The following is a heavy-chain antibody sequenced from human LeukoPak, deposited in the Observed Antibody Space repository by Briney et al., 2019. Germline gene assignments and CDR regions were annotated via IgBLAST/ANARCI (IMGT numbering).Heavy chain of an antibody. CDR2: IKQDGSDK. V-gene: IGHV3-7*03. J-gene: IGHJ4*02. CDR1: GFTFSSYW. Sequence: GGSLRLSCVASGFTFSSYWMHWVRQAPGKGLEWVANIKQDGSDKNYVDSVKGRFTISRDNSKNTLYLQMNSLRAEDTAVYYCARRAGAYSHPYDYWGQGTLVTVSS. D-gene: IGHD4/OR15-4a*01. CDR3: ARRAGAYSHPYDY.